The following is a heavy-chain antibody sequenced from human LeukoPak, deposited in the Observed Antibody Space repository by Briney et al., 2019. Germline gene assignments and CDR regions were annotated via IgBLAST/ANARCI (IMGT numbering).Heavy chain of an antibody. V-gene: IGHV4-59*08. Sequence: SETLSLTCAVSGATINDFYWTWIRQPPGKGLEWIGYVYYGGSTNYNPSLKSRVSMSVDTSKNQFSLKLSSVTAADTAVFYCARGGGSGFFDYWGQGTLVTVSS. CDR1: GATINDFY. D-gene: IGHD6-19*01. J-gene: IGHJ4*02. CDR3: ARGGGSGFFDY. CDR2: VYYGGST.